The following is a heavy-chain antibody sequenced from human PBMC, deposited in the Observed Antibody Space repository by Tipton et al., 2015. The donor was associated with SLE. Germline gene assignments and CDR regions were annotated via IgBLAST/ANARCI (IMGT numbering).Heavy chain of an antibody. V-gene: IGHV4-39*07. D-gene: IGHD3-22*01. CDR1: GDSISSSSYY. J-gene: IGHJ4*02. Sequence: TLSLTCIVSGDSISSSSYYWGWIRQPPGKGLEWVGTVYYTGNTFYNPSLKSRVTIPVDTSKNQFSLNLSSVTAADTAVYYCARDEYRYDTTGYHLLGHFDFWGQGTLVTVSS. CDR2: VYYTGNT. CDR3: ARDEYRYDTTGYHLLGHFDF.